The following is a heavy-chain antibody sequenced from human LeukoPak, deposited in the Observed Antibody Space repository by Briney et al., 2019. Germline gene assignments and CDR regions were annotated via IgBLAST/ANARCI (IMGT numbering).Heavy chain of an antibody. V-gene: IGHV1-46*01. CDR1: GYTFTDYY. CDR2: INPSGGST. CDR3: ARDTSDTAMVTIGFDP. J-gene: IGHJ5*02. D-gene: IGHD5-18*01. Sequence: ASVKVSCKASGYTFTDYYMHWVRPAPGQGLEWMGIINPSGGSTSYAQKFQGRVTMTRDTSTSTVYMELSSLRSEDTAVYYCARDTSDTAMVTIGFDPWGQGTLVTVSS.